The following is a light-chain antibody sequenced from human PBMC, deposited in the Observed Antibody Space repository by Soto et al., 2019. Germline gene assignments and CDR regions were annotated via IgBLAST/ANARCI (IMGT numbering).Light chain of an antibody. CDR3: SSYTGSSTYVV. J-gene: IGLJ2*01. CDR1: SSDVGGYNY. Sequence: QSALTQPASVSGSPGQSITISCTGTSSDVGGYNYVSWYQQHPGKAPKLMIYDVNNRPSGVSNRFSGSKSGNTASPTISGLQAEDEADYYCSSYTGSSTYVVFGGGTKLTVL. V-gene: IGLV2-14*01. CDR2: DVN.